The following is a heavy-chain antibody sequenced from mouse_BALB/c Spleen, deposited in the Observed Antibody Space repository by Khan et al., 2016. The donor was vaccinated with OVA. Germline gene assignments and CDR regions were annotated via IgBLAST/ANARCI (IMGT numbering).Heavy chain of an antibody. V-gene: IGHV1S137*01. CDR1: GYTFTDYA. D-gene: IGHD2-3*01. J-gene: IGHJ2*01. Sequence: VQLQESGPELVRPGVSVKISCKGSGYTFTDYAMYWVKQSHAKSLEWIGLISTYSGSTNYNQKFKGKVTMTVDKSSSAAYMELARLTSEDSAIYSCARPAYDGYYDYWGQGTTLTVSS. CDR3: ARPAYDGYYDY. CDR2: ISTYSGST.